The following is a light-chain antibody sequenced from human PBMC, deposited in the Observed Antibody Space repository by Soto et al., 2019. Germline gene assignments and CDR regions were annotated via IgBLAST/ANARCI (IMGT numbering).Light chain of an antibody. CDR2: EVT. CDR1: SSDVGGHNY. J-gene: IGLJ2*01. CDR3: CSHTRFTTLV. Sequence: QSALTQPASVSGSPGQSITISCTGTSSDVGGHNYVSWYQQHPGKVPKLIIFEVTNRPSGVSNRFSGSKSGNTASLTISGLQAEDEADYYCCSHTRFTTLVFGGGTKLTVL. V-gene: IGLV2-14*01.